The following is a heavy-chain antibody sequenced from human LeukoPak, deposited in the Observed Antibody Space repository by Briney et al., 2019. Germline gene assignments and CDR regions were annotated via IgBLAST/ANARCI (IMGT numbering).Heavy chain of an antibody. Sequence: ASVKVSCKASGYTFTGYYMHWVRQAPGQGLEWMGWINPNSGGTNYAQKFQGRVTMTRDTSISTAYMELSRLRSDDTAAYYCARVPTYYYDSSGYYPDWGQGTLVTVSS. CDR3: ARVPTYYYDSSGYYPD. CDR1: GYTFTGYY. J-gene: IGHJ4*02. V-gene: IGHV1-2*02. D-gene: IGHD3-22*01. CDR2: INPNSGGT.